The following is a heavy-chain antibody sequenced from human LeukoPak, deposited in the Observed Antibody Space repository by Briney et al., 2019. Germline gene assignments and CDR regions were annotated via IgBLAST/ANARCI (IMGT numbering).Heavy chain of an antibody. CDR3: ARGGIALDY. Sequence: SETLSLTCTVSGGSISGYYWSWIRQPPGKGLEWIGYVYYSGSTNYNPSLKSRVTISVDTSKNQFSLKLSSVTAADTAVYYCARGGIALDYWGQGTLVTVSS. CDR2: VYYSGST. D-gene: IGHD6-13*01. V-gene: IGHV4-59*12. CDR1: GGSISGYY. J-gene: IGHJ4*02.